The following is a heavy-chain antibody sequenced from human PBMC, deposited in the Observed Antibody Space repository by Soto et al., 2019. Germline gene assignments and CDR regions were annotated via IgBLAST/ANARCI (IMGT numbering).Heavy chain of an antibody. J-gene: IGHJ6*02. CDR1: GFTFRNYC. CDR3: ARKKLTTTSSSRAYYYYAMDV. V-gene: IGHV3-33*01. Sequence: GGSLRLSCAASGFTFRNYCMHWVRQDPGEGLEWVAVIWYDGSNTYYADSVKDRFTISRDNSKNTLYLQMNSLRAEDTAVYYCARKKLTTTSSSRAYYYYAMDVWGQGTSVTVSS. CDR2: IWYDGSNT. D-gene: IGHD2-2*01.